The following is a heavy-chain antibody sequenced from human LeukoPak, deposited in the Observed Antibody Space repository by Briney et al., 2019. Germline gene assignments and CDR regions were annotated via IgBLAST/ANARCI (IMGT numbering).Heavy chain of an antibody. CDR3: ARVIAAAGTNSFDY. V-gene: IGHV1-2*02. D-gene: IGHD6-13*01. J-gene: IGHJ4*02. Sequence: ASVKVSCKASGYTFTGYYMHWVRQAPGQGLEWMGWINPNSGGTNYAQKFQGRVTMTRDTSISTAYMELSRLRSDDTAVYYCARVIAAAGTNSFDYWSQGTLVTVSS. CDR2: INPNSGGT. CDR1: GYTFTGYY.